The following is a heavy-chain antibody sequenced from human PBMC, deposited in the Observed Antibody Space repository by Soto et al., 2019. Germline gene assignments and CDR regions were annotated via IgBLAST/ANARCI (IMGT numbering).Heavy chain of an antibody. J-gene: IGHJ4*02. D-gene: IGHD2-15*01. V-gene: IGHV4-34*01. CDR3: ARGYCSGGSCYSLPDY. CDR2: INHSGST. Sequence: SETLSLTCAVYGGSFSGYYWSWIRQPPGKGLEWIGEINHSGSTNYNPSLKSRVTISVDTSKNQFSLKLSSVTAADTAVYYCARGYCSGGSCYSLPDYWGQGTLVTVSS. CDR1: GGSFSGYY.